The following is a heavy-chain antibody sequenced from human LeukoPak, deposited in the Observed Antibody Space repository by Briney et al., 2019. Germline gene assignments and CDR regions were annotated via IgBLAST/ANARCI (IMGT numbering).Heavy chain of an antibody. J-gene: IGHJ3*02. D-gene: IGHD3-22*01. CDR1: GYSISSGYY. Sequence: ASETLSLTCTVSGYSISSGYYWGWIRQPAGKGLEWIGRISSSGSTNYNPSLKSQVTISVDTSKNQFSLKLSSVTAADTAVYFCARGPYSYDSSGAFDIWGQGTMVTVSS. CDR3: ARGPYSYDSSGAFDI. V-gene: IGHV4-38-2*02. CDR2: ISSSGST.